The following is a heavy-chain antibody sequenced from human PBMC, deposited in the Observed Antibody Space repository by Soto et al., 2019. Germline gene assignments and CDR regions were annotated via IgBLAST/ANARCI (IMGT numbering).Heavy chain of an antibody. V-gene: IGHV4-34*01. J-gene: IGHJ4*02. CDR2: INHSGSP. D-gene: IGHD6-19*01. Sequence: KGLEWIGDINHSGSPNYNPSLKSRVTISVDTSKNQFSLKPSSVTAADTAVYYCAKDGIAVARRLSDYWRQRSPVTGSS. CDR3: AKDGIAVARRLSDY.